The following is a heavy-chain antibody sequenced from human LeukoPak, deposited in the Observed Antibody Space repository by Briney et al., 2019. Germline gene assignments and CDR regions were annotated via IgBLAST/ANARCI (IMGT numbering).Heavy chain of an antibody. Sequence: AGGSLRLSCAASGFTVSSNYMSWVRQAPGKGLEWVSVIYSGGSNKYYADSVKGRFTISRDNSKNTLYLQMNSLRAEDTAVYYCAKPAAGFYYYCGMDVWGQGTTVTVSS. CDR1: GFTVSSNY. D-gene: IGHD6-19*01. CDR2: IYSGGSNK. CDR3: AKPAAGFYYYCGMDV. V-gene: IGHV3-53*05. J-gene: IGHJ6*02.